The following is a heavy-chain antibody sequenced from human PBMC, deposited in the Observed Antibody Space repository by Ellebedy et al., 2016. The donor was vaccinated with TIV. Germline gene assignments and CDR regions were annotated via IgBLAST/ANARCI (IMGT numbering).Heavy chain of an antibody. Sequence: GGSLRLXXAASGFTFSSHDMHWVRQTAGNGLEWVSAIDITGATYYLGSVKGRFIVSRDNAKNSFYLQMNSLRAGDTAVYYCARELAVPGSYYFDLWGRGTLVTVSS. CDR3: ARELAVPGSYYFDL. V-gene: IGHV3-13*04. J-gene: IGHJ2*01. CDR1: GFTFSSHD. D-gene: IGHD6-19*01. CDR2: IDITGAT.